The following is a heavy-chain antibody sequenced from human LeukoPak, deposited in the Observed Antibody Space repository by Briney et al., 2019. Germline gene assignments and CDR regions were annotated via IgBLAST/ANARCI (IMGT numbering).Heavy chain of an antibody. CDR3: ARPRYSSSWFDY. CDR1: GGSISSGGYY. Sequence: SQTLSLTCAVSGGSISSGGYYWSWIRQPPGKGLEWIGEINHSGSTNYNPSLKSRVTISVDTSKNQFSLKLSSVTAADTAVYYCARPRYSSSWFDYWGQGTLVTVSS. CDR2: INHSGST. J-gene: IGHJ4*02. D-gene: IGHD6-13*01. V-gene: IGHV4-30-2*01.